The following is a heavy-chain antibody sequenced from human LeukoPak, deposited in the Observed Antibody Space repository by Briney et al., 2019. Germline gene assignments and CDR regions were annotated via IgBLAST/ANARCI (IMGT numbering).Heavy chain of an antibody. CDR2: INPSGGST. CDR3: ARASLGIAPFDI. V-gene: IGHV1-46*01. D-gene: IGHD3-16*01. Sequence: ASVKVSCKASGYAFTSYYMHWVRQAPGQGLEWMGIINPSGGSTSYAQKFQGRVTMTRDTSTSTVYMELSSLRSEDTAVYYCARASLGIAPFDIWGQGTMVTVSS. CDR1: GYAFTSYY. J-gene: IGHJ3*02.